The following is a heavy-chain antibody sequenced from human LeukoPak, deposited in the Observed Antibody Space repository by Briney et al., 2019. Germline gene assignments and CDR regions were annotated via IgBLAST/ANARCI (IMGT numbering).Heavy chain of an antibody. Sequence: PGGSLRLSCTASGFTFSNLWMGWVRQAPGKGLEWVANIKQDETEKFYLGSVKGRFTISRDNAKNSLYLQMNSLRVEDTALYYCARTIVAAGTSRHFDYWGQGTLVTVSS. D-gene: IGHD6-13*01. V-gene: IGHV3-7*03. J-gene: IGHJ4*02. CDR2: IKQDETEK. CDR1: GFTFSNLW. CDR3: ARTIVAAGTSRHFDY.